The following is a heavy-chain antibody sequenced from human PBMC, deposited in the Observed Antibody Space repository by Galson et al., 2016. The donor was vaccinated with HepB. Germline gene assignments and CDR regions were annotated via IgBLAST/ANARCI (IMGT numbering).Heavy chain of an antibody. D-gene: IGHD6-19*01. CDR1: GFIFSSQD. CDR2: ISASRSTI. Sequence: SLRLSCAGSGFIFSSQDMTWVRQAPGKGPEWLAFISASRSTISYADSLRGRFTVSRHHAKNSLFLQMNRLGDEDTATYFCARHFTGWSCFDYWGLGTLVTVSS. V-gene: IGHV3-48*02. CDR3: ARHFTGWSCFDY. J-gene: IGHJ4*02.